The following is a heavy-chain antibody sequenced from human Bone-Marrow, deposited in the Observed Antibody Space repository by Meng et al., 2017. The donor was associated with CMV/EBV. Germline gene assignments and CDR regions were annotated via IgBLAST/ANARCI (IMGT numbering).Heavy chain of an antibody. CDR2: IKPSGGST. V-gene: IGHV1-46*01. CDR3: ARAGHFWSGYSPWFDP. J-gene: IGHJ5*02. CDR1: GYTFTSYY. Sequence: ASVKVSCKASGYTFTSYYMHWVRQAPGQGLEWMGIIKPSGGSTSYAQKFQGRVTMNRDTSTSTVYMELSSLRSEDTAVYYCARAGHFWSGYSPWFDPWGQGTLVTVSS. D-gene: IGHD3-3*02.